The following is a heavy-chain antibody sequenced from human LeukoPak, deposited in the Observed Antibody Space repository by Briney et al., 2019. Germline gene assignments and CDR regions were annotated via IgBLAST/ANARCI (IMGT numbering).Heavy chain of an antibody. CDR2: IWYDGSNK. D-gene: IGHD3-10*01. CDR3: ARYGSGDYSNDYYYFYMDV. Sequence: GGSLRLSCAASGFTFSSYGMHWVRQAPGKGLEWVAVIWYDGSNKYYADSVKGRFTISRDKSKNTLYLQMNSLRAEDTAVYYCARYGSGDYSNDYYYFYMDVWGKGTTVTVSS. CDR1: GFTFSSYG. J-gene: IGHJ6*03. V-gene: IGHV3-33*01.